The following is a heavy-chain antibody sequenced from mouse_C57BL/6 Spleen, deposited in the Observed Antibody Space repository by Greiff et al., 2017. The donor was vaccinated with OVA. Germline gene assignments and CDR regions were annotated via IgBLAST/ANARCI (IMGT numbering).Heavy chain of an antibody. Sequence: VQLQQSGAELMKPGASVKLSCKATGYTFTGYWIEWVKQRPGHGLEWIGEILPGSGSTNYNEKFKGKATFTADTSSNTAYMQLSSLTTEDSAIYYCARWDYSGSSYEYYFDYWGQGTTLTVSS. D-gene: IGHD1-1*01. J-gene: IGHJ2*01. CDR1: GYTFTGYW. V-gene: IGHV1-9*01. CDR2: ILPGSGST. CDR3: ARWDYSGSSYEYYFDY.